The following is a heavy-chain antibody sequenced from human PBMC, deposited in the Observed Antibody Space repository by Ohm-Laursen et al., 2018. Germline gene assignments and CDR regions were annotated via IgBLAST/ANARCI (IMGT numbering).Heavy chain of an antibody. CDR3: ARDMFGSYSS. CDR1: GGSISSYY. CDR2: IYYSGST. V-gene: IGHV4-59*01. J-gene: IGHJ4*02. D-gene: IGHD1-26*01. Sequence: GTLSLTCTVSGGSISSYYWSWIRQPPGKGLEWIGYIYYSGSTNYNPSLKSRVTISVDTSKNQFSLKLSSVTAADTAVYYCARDMFGSYSSWGQGTLVTVSS.